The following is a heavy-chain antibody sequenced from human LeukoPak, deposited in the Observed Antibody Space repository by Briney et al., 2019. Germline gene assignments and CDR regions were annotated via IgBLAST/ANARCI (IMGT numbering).Heavy chain of an antibody. J-gene: IGHJ6*02. CDR1: GGSVRSYY. CDR2: IYYSGST. Sequence: SETLSLTCSVSGGSVRSYYWSWIRQPPGKGLEWIGYIYYSGSTSYNPSLKSRVTISVDTSKNQFSLEVSSVTAADTAVYYCARSTYYYYGMDVWGQGTTVTVSS. CDR3: ARSTYYYYGMDV. V-gene: IGHV4-59*08.